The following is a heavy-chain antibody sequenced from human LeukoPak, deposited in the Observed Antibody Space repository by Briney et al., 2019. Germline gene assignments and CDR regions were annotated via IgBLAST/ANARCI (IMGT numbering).Heavy chain of an antibody. D-gene: IGHD3-22*01. Sequence: SETLSLTCTVSGGSISSSSYSWGWIRQPPGKGLEWIGSIYYSGSTYYNPSLKSRVTISVDTSKNQFSLKLSSVTAADTAVYYCARGYYDSSGYYYVTDYFDYWGQGTLVTVSS. J-gene: IGHJ4*02. CDR2: IYYSGST. V-gene: IGHV4-39*01. CDR3: ARGYYDSSGYYYVTDYFDY. CDR1: GGSISSSSYS.